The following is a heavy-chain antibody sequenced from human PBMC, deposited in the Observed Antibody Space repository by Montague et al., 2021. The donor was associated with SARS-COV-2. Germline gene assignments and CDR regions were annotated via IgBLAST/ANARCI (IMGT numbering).Heavy chain of an antibody. D-gene: IGHD2-15*01. CDR2: IYHNGST. CDR3: ARERRYCSGGSCYSGWFDP. J-gene: IGHJ5*02. Sequence: SETLSLTCTVSGYSISSGHYWGWIRQHPGKGLEWIGSIYHNGSTYYNTSLKNRVAIPVETSKNQLSLKLSSVTAADTAVYYYARERRYCSGGSCYSGWFDPWGQGTLVTVSS. V-gene: IGHV4-38-2*02. CDR1: GYSISSGHY.